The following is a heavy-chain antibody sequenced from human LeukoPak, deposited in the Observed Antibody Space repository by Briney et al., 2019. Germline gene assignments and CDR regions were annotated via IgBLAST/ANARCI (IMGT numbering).Heavy chain of an antibody. Sequence: PGGSPRLSCAACGFSFSSYAIHWVRQAPGKGLEWVALISHNGGRNDYADSVKGRFTTDRDNSKNTVYLQMNSLRPDDTGIYSCARQESRNYQYEGLDYWGQGNLVTVSS. D-gene: IGHD3-16*01. CDR1: GFSFSSYA. CDR2: ISHNGGRN. CDR3: ARQESRNYQYEGLDY. J-gene: IGHJ4*02. V-gene: IGHV3-30*04.